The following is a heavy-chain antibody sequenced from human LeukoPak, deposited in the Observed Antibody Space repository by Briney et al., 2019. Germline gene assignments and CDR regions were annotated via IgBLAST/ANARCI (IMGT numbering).Heavy chain of an antibody. CDR3: VKDTGRGDF. V-gene: IGHV3-30*02. J-gene: IGHJ4*02. CDR1: GFIFRNYC. CDR2: LRNDESEI. D-gene: IGHD1-14*01. Sequence: GSLRLSFAASGFIFRNYCMHWVRQAPGKGLEWVAFLRNDESEIFYADSVKGRFTISRDNSKNTLYLQMSSLRDEDTAVYYCVKDTGRGDFWGQGTQVTVSS.